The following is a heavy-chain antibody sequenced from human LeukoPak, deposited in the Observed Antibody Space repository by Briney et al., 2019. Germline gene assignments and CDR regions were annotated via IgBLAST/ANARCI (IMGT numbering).Heavy chain of an antibody. V-gene: IGHV4-39*01. D-gene: IGHD3-22*01. Sequence: SETLSLTCTVSGGSIRSSSYYWGWIRQPPGKGLEWMGSIVYSGSTYYNPSLKSRVTISVDTSKSQFFLKLSSVPAADTAIYYCARYWGPYDNSGAYFDYWGQGTLVTVSS. J-gene: IGHJ4*02. CDR1: GGSIRSSSYY. CDR3: ARYWGPYDNSGAYFDY. CDR2: IVYSGST.